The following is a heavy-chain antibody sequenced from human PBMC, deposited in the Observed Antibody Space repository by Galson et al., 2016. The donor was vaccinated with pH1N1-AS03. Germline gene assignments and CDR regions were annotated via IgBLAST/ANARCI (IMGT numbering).Heavy chain of an antibody. CDR1: GFSLSTSGMC. J-gene: IGHJ5*02. D-gene: IGHD6-25*01. Sequence: PALVKPTQTLTLTCTFSGFSLSTSGMCVSWIRQPPGKALEWLAFIDWDDGKYYRTSQKTRLTISKETSKNQVVLTMTNMDPVDTATYYCARKRHGSRGPFDPWGQGALVTVSS. CDR3: ARKRHGSRGPFDP. V-gene: IGHV2-70*01. CDR2: IDWDDGK.